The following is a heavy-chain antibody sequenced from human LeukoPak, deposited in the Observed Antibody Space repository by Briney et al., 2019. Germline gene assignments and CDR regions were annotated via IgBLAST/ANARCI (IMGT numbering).Heavy chain of an antibody. D-gene: IGHD5-24*01. J-gene: IGHJ3*02. Sequence: ASETLSLTCAVYGGSFSGYYWSWIRQPPGKGLEWIGEINHSGSTNYNPSLKSRVTISVDTSKNQFSLKLSSVTAADTAVYYCASWGYIDAFDIWGQGTTVTVSS. CDR2: INHSGST. CDR1: GGSFSGYY. CDR3: ASWGYIDAFDI. V-gene: IGHV4-34*01.